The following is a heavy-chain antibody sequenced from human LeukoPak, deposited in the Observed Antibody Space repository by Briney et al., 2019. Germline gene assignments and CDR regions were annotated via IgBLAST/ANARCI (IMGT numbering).Heavy chain of an antibody. V-gene: IGHV3-23*01. CDR2: ISGSGGST. J-gene: IGHJ5*02. Sequence: PGGSLRLSCAASGFTFSSYAMSWVRQAPGKGLEWVSAISGSGGSTYYADSVKGRFTISRDNSKNTLYLQMNSLRAEDTAVYYCAKDRSVLWFAGNWFDPWGQGTLVTVSS. D-gene: IGHD3-10*01. CDR1: GFTFSSYA. CDR3: AKDRSVLWFAGNWFDP.